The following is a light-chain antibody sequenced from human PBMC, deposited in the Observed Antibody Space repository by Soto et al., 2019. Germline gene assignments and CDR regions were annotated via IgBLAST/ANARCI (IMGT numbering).Light chain of an antibody. CDR2: PAS. CDR1: QGINNY. CDR3: QKNNSVPL. J-gene: IGKJ3*01. V-gene: IGKV1-27*01. Sequence: DIQMTQSPSSLSASVGDRVTITCRASQGINNYVAWYQQKPGKAPKLLIYPASTLQSGVPSRFSGSGSGTDFTRTISILHPEDVEKCSCQKNNSVPLFAPGTRVDIK.